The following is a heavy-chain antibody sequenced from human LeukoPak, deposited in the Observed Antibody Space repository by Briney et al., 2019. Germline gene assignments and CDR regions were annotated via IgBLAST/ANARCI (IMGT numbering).Heavy chain of an antibody. J-gene: IGHJ4*02. V-gene: IGHV3-23*01. Sequence: GGSLRLSCAASGFTFSSYAMSWVRQAPGGGLEWVSAISGSGGSTYYADSVKGRFTISRDNSKNTLYLQMNSLRAEDTAVYYCAKGPLYGSGTDYWGQGTLVTVSS. CDR1: GFTFSSYA. CDR3: AKGPLYGSGTDY. D-gene: IGHD3-10*01. CDR2: ISGSGGST.